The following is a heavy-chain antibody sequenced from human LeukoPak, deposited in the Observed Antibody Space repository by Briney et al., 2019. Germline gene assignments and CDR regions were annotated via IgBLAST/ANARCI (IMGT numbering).Heavy chain of an antibody. D-gene: IGHD3-10*01. CDR2: IDGGGSST. V-gene: IGHV3-74*01. CDR1: GFIFSDSW. Sequence: GGSLRLSCVASGFIFSDSWMHWVRQAPGKGLVWVSRIDGGGSSTPYADSVKGRFIISRDNAKSTLYLQMNSLRDEDTAVYYSARGRVSLSYFDYWGQGALVTVAS. J-gene: IGHJ4*02. CDR3: ARGRVSLSYFDY.